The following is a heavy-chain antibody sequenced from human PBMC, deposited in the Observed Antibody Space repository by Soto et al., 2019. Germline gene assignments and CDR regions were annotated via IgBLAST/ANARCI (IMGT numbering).Heavy chain of an antibody. V-gene: IGHV2-5*08. J-gene: IGHJ4*02. CDR3: ARHDAYSSSDF. D-gene: IGHD6-19*01. Sequence: TLSLTCTVSGGSVNSGSYYWTWMRQTAGKGLEXVLXXCXXXXXRXXTSLKSMLTITKDTSKHQVVLTMTNMEPVDTAMYYCARHDAYSSSDFWGQGTLVTVSS. CDR1: GGSVNSGSYY. CDR2: XCXXXXX.